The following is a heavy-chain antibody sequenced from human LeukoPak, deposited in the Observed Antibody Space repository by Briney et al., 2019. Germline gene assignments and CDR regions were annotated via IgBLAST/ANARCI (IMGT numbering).Heavy chain of an antibody. V-gene: IGHV4-34*01. J-gene: IGHJ6*03. CDR3: ARVRRKFGQHRNYYMDV. D-gene: IGHD3-16*01. CDR2: INHSGST. Sequence: TPSETLSLTCAVYGGSFSGYYWSWIRQPPGKGLEWIGEINHSGSTNYNPSLKSRVTISVDTSKNQFSLKLSSVTAADTAVYYCARVRRKFGQHRNYYMDVWGKGTTVTVSS. CDR1: GGSFSGYY.